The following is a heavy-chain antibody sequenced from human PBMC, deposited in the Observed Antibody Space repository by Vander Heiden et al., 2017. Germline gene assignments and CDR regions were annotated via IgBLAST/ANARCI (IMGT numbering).Heavy chain of an antibody. CDR2: MNPNSGNT. CDR1: GHTFTSYD. CDR3: ARGRVWELHY. D-gene: IGHD1-26*01. Sequence: QVQLVQSGAEVTKLGASVKLPCKAPGHTFTSYDINWVRQATGQGLEWMGWMNPNSGNTGDAQKFQGRVTMTRNTSISTAYMEMRSLRSEDTAVYYCARGRVWELHYWGQGTLVTVSS. V-gene: IGHV1-8*01. J-gene: IGHJ4*02.